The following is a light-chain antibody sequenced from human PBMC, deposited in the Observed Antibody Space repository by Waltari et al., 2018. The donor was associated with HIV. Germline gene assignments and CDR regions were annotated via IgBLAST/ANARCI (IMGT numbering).Light chain of an antibody. CDR2: LAS. J-gene: IGKJ2*02. CDR1: QPIDNY. Sequence: DIRMTQSPPSLSPSIGDKITFTCRASQPIDNYLNWYQHKPGQVPKLLIYLASTLYSGVPPRFSGSGSGTDFTLTISSLQPEDFATYYCQQSYSTPLWTFGQGTKLEIK. V-gene: IGKV1-39*01. CDR3: QQSYSTPLWT.